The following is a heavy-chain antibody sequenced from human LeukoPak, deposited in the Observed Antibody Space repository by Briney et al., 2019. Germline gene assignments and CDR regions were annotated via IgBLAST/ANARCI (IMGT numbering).Heavy chain of an antibody. V-gene: IGHV3-21*01. J-gene: IGHJ5*02. CDR2: ISSSSSYI. Sequence: KTGGSLRLSCAASGFTFSSYSMNWVRQAPGKGLEWVSSISSSSSYIYYADSVKGRFTISRDNAKNSLYLQMNSLRAEDTAVYYCARDRRVRGVIPYNWFDPWGQGTLVTVSS. CDR3: ARDRRVRGVIPYNWFDP. D-gene: IGHD3-10*01. CDR1: GFTFSSYS.